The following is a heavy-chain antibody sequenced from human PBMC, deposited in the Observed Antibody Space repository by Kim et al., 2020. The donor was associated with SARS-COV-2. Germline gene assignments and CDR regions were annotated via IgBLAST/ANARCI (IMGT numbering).Heavy chain of an antibody. D-gene: IGHD2-2*01. Sequence: GGSLRLSCAASGFTFSSYGMHWVRQAPGKGLEWVAVIWYDGSTKYDADSAKGRFTISRDNSKNTLYLQMNSLRAEDTAVYYCAKDSTYAFDIWGQGTMVTVSS. CDR2: IWYDGSTK. J-gene: IGHJ3*02. CDR1: GFTFSSYG. CDR3: AKDSTYAFDI. V-gene: IGHV3-33*06.